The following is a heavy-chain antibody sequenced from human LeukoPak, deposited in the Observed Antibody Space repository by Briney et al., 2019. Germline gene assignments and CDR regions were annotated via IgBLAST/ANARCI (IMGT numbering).Heavy chain of an antibody. D-gene: IGHD4-17*01. J-gene: IGHJ3*02. CDR2: INSDSSST. CDR3: ARKDDYGDNPYAFDI. V-gene: IGHV3-74*01. CDR1: GFTFSSFC. Sequence: GGSLRLSCAASGFTFSSFCMHWVRQAPGKGLVWVSRINSDSSSTNYADSVKGRFTISRDNARNTLYLQMNSLRAEDTAMYYCARKDDYGDNPYAFDIWGQGTKVAVSS.